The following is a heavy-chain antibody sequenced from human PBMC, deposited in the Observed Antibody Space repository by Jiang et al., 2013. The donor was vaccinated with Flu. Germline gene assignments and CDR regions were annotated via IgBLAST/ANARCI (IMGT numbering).Heavy chain of an antibody. D-gene: IGHD3-22*01. Sequence: GLVKPSQTLSLSCAISGDSVSSHSAAWTWIRQSPSRGLEWLGRTYYRSKWYNDYAVSVKSRITINADTSENQFSLHLNSVTLEDTAVYYCARVSGYYYYYYYGLDFWGKGTTVTVSS. CDR3: ARVSGYYYYYYYGLDF. CDR2: TYYRSKWYN. CDR1: GDSVSSHSAA. V-gene: IGHV6-1*01. J-gene: IGHJ6*04.